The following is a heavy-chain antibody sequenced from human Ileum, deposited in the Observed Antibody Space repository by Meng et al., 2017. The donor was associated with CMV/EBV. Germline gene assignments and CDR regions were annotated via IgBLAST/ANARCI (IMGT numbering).Heavy chain of an antibody. CDR2: INHSGST. J-gene: IGHJ4*02. Sequence: LTWSVYGESFSSYYWSWIRQPTGKGLEWIEKINHSGSTNYNPSLKSRVTISVDTSKNQFSLKLSSVTAADTAVYYCASGGQYQLLSVYWGQGTLVTVSS. V-gene: IGHV4-34*01. D-gene: IGHD2-2*01. CDR1: GESFSSYY. CDR3: ASGGQYQLLSVY.